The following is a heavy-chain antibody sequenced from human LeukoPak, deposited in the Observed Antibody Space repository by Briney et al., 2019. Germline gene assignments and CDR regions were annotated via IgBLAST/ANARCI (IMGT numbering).Heavy chain of an antibody. J-gene: IGHJ4*02. CDR2: IAHHGNNK. CDR1: GFTFSSSA. CDR3: AKDGSWSCTD. V-gene: IGHV3-30*02. Sequence: GGSLRLSCGASGFTFSSSAMHWVRQGPGKGLEWVAYIAHHGNNKYYADSVKGRFTISRDNSKGSLYLQMNSLRADDTAVYCCAKDGSWSCTDWGQGTLVRVSS. D-gene: IGHD2-8*02.